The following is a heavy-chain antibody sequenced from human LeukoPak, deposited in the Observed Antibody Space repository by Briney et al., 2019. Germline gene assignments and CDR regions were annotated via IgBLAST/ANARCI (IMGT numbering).Heavy chain of an antibody. D-gene: IGHD3-16*01. CDR1: GGSISSYY. Sequence: SETLSLTCTVSGGSISSYYWSWIRQPPGKGLKWIGYIYYSGSTSYSPSLRSRGTISVDTSKNQFSLKLSSVTAADTAGYYCARETSQRGAHYMDVWGKGTTVNISS. V-gene: IGHV4-59*01. CDR2: IYYSGST. CDR3: ARETSQRGAHYMDV. J-gene: IGHJ6*03.